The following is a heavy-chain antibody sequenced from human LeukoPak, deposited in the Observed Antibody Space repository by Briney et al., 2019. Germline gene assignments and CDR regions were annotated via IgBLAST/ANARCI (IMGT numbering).Heavy chain of an antibody. D-gene: IGHD7-27*01. CDR1: GGSFSGYY. CDR2: INHSGST. J-gene: IGHJ4*02. CDR3: ASNTGTVFDY. Sequence: PSETLSLTCAVSGGSFSGYYWSWIRQPPGKGLEWIGEINHSGSTNYNPSLKSRVTISVDTSKNQFSLKLSSVTAADTAVYYCASNTGTVFDYWGQGALVTVSS. V-gene: IGHV4-34*01.